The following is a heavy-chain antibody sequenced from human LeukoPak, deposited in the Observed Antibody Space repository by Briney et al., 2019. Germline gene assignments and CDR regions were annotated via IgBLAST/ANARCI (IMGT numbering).Heavy chain of an antibody. CDR2: ISSSGSTI. Sequence: PGGSLRLSCAASVFTFSSYEMNWVRQAPGKGLEWVSYISSSGSTIYYADSVKGRFTISRDNFKNTLSLQMNGLRVEDTALYYCVNSGFDPWGQGTLVTVSS. CDR1: VFTFSSYE. D-gene: IGHD3-10*01. CDR3: VNSGFDP. V-gene: IGHV3-48*03. J-gene: IGHJ5*02.